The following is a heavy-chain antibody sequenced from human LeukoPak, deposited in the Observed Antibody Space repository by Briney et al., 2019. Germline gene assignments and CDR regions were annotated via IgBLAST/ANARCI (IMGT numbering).Heavy chain of an antibody. CDR3: ARAPSGYSGFESRTSFDF. D-gene: IGHD5-12*01. CDR1: GGSIGGHY. CDR2: IYYTGSA. Sequence: SDTLSLTCTVSGGSIGGHYWTWIRQPPGKGLEWIGYIYYTGSANYHPSFMSRVTMSVDTSKNQFSLRLNSVTAADTAVYFCARAPSGYSGFESRTSFDFWGQGTLVTVSS. V-gene: IGHV4-59*11. J-gene: IGHJ4*02.